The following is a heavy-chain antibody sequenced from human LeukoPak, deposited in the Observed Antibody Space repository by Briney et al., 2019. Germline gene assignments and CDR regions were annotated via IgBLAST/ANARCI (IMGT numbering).Heavy chain of an antibody. J-gene: IGHJ4*02. V-gene: IGHV3-23*01. D-gene: IGHD7-27*01. CDR2: IGGSGDST. CDR3: ARRGPNWGFFDY. CDR1: GFTFSNHA. Sequence: GGSLRLSCAASGFTFSNHAMSWVRQAPGKGLEWVSTIGGSGDSTYYADSVKGRFTISGDNSKNTLYLQMNSLRAEDTAVYYCARRGPNWGFFDYWGRGTLVTVSS.